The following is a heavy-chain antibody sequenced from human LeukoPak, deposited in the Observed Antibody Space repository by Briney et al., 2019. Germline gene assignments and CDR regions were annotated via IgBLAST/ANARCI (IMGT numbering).Heavy chain of an antibody. J-gene: IGHJ4*02. CDR3: ARGGRVTVTPFDY. CDR1: GFTFSSYS. Sequence: GGSLRLSCAASGFTFSSYSMNWVRQAPGKGLEWVSSIGSSSSYIYYADSVKGRFTISRDNAKNSLYLQMNSLRAEDTAVYYCARGGRVTVTPFDYWGQGTLVTVSS. D-gene: IGHD4-17*01. CDR2: IGSSSSYI. V-gene: IGHV3-21*01.